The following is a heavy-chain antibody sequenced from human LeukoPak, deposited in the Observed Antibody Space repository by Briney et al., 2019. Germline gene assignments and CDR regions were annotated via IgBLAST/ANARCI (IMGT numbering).Heavy chain of an antibody. CDR2: IIPIFGTA. J-gene: IGHJ6*02. V-gene: IGHV1-69*05. CDR3: ARGLVRGFHYGMDV. Sequence: SVKVSCKASGGTFSSYAISWVRQAPGQGLEWMGGIIPIFGTANYAQKFQGRVTITTDESTSTAYMELNSLRAEDTAVYYCARGLVRGFHYGMDVWGQGTTVTVSS. CDR1: GGTFSSYA. D-gene: IGHD3-10*02.